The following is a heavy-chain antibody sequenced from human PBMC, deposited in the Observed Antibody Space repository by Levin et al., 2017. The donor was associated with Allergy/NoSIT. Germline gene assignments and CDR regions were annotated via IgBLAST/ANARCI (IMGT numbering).Heavy chain of an antibody. CDR3: AKSFGLISTAVKRYFDY. CDR2: IGGGGATT. V-gene: IGHV3-23*01. J-gene: IGHJ4*02. CDR1: EFTFSTYA. Sequence: PGGSLRLSCAASEFTFSTYAMSWVRQAPGKGLEWVSAIGGGGATTYYADSVKGRFTISRDNSRNTLYLQMNSLRAEDTAVYYCAKSFGLISTAVKRYFDYWGQGTLVTVSS. D-gene: IGHD3-16*01.